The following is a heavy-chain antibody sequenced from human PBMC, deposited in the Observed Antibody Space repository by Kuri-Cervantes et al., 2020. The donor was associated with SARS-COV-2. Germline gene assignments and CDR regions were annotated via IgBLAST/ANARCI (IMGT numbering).Heavy chain of an antibody. Sequence: ASVKVSCKASGYTFTSYYMHWVRQAPGQGLEWMGVINPSGGSTSYAQKFQGRVTMTRDTSTSTVYMELSSLRSEDTAVYYCARDRGPSNWTLRGFDYWGQGTLVTVSS. V-gene: IGHV1-46*03. J-gene: IGHJ4*02. CDR2: INPSGGST. CDR3: ARDRGPSNWTLRGFDY. CDR1: GYTFTSYY. D-gene: IGHD1-20*01.